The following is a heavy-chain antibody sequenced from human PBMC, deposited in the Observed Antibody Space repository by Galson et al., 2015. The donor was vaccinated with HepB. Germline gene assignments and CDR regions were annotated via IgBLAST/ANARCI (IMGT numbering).Heavy chain of an antibody. CDR1: GFSLSNARMG. Sequence: PALVKPTQTLTLTCTVSGFSLSNARMGVSWIRQPPGKALEWLAHIFSNDEKSYSTSLKSRLPISKDTSKSQAVLTMTNMDPVDTATYYCARLDSSGYLEYYFDYWGQGTLVTVSS. V-gene: IGHV2-26*01. J-gene: IGHJ4*02. CDR2: IFSNDEK. CDR3: ARLDSSGYLEYYFDY. D-gene: IGHD3-22*01.